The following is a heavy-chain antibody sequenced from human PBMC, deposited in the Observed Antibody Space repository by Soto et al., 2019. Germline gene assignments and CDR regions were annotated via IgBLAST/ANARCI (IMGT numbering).Heavy chain of an antibody. CDR3: ARDFAYFDS. V-gene: IGHV4-61*01. J-gene: IGHJ4*02. CDR1: GGSFKSGSYS. CDR2: VYHTGRT. Sequence: SETLSLPGTVSGGSFKSGSYSWSWIRQPPGKGLEWIGYVYHTGRTSYNPSLKSRVSISMDTSKNQFSLNLDSVTAADTAVYFCARDFAYFDSWGQGTLVTVCS. D-gene: IGHD3-3*01.